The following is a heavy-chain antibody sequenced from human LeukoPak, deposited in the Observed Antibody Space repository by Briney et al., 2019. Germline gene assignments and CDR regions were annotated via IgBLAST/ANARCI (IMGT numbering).Heavy chain of an antibody. CDR2: INSYGSIT. D-gene: IGHD3/OR15-3a*01. CDR1: GFTYSCYW. CDR3: VSGTSSWTGFFY. Sequence: PGGSLRLSCAASGFTYSCYWVLGVRQPPGKGLVWVARINSYGSITNYADSVKGRFTISRDNANTLYVQMNSLRAEDTAVYFCVSGTSSWTGFFYWGQGTLVTVSS. J-gene: IGHJ4*02. V-gene: IGHV3-74*01.